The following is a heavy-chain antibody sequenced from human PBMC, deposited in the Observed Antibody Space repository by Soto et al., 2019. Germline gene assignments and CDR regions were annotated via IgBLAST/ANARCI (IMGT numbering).Heavy chain of an antibody. CDR1: GFTFSSYS. J-gene: IGHJ6*02. V-gene: IGHV3-21*01. D-gene: IGHD3-22*01. CDR2: ISSSSSYI. CDR3: ARDPTDYDSSGYYNTYGMDV. Sequence: GGSLRLSCAAPGFTFSSYSMNWVRQAPGKGLEWVSSISSSSSYIYYADSVKGRFTISRDNAKNSLYLQMNSLRAEDTAVYYCARDPTDYDSSGYYNTYGMDVWGQGTTVTVSS.